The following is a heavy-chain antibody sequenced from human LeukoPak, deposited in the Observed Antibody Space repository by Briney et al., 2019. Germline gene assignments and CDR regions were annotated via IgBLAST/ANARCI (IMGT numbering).Heavy chain of an antibody. Sequence: SETLSLTCIVSGDSINNYFWSWIRQPPGKGLEWIGYIHYSGSTNYNPSLKSRVTLSIGASKNQSSLKVNSVTAADTAVYYCARFTSGWNGVDLWGQGTLVTVSS. V-gene: IGHV4-59*01. CDR3: ARFTSGWNGVDL. CDR2: IHYSGST. D-gene: IGHD2-2*01. CDR1: GDSINNYF. J-gene: IGHJ5*02.